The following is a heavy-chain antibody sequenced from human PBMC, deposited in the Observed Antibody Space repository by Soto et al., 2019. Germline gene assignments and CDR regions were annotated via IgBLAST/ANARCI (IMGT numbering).Heavy chain of an antibody. D-gene: IGHD3-3*01. CDR1: GGSLSGYY. V-gene: IGHV4-34*01. CDR2: INHSGST. J-gene: IGHJ4*02. CDR3: ARGDFAWEPSTDY. Sequence: SETLSLTCAVYGGSLSGYYWSWIRQPPGKGLEWIGEINHSGSTNYSPSLKSRVTILVDTSKNQFSLQLSSVTAADSAMYYCARGDFAWEPSTDYWGQGTLVTVSS.